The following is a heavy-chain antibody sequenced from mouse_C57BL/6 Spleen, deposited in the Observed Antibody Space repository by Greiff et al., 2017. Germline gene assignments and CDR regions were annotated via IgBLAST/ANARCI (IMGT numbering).Heavy chain of an antibody. J-gene: IGHJ4*01. Sequence: EVQLVESGGGLVQPKGSLKLSCAASGFTFNTYAMHWVRQAPGKGLEWVARIRSKSSNYATYYADSVNDRFTISRDDSQSMLYLQMNNLKTEDTAMYYCVRHSSGPFYYAMDYWGQGTSVTVSS. V-gene: IGHV10-3*01. CDR2: IRSKSSNYAT. D-gene: IGHD3-2*02. CDR3: VRHSSGPFYYAMDY. CDR1: GFTFNTYA.